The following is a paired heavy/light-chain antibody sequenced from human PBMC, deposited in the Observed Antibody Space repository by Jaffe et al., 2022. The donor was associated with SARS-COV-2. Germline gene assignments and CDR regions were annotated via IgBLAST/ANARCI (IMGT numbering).Light chain of an antibody. Sequence: EIVLTQSPGTLSLSPGERAALSCRASQTVSSSYLAWYQQKPGQAPRLLIYGASRRATGIPDRFSGSGSGTDFTLTISRLEPEDFAVYYCQQYAGSLFTFGPGARVEIK. V-gene: IGKV3-20*01. CDR2: GAS. J-gene: IGKJ3*01. CDR3: QQYAGSLFT. CDR1: QTVSSSY.
Heavy chain of an antibody. V-gene: IGHV5-51*01. J-gene: IGHJ4*02. Sequence: EVQLEQSGAEVKKPGESLKMSCKGSGYSFTSNWIAWVRQKPGEGLEWMGIIYPGDSDTRYSPSFQGLVTISVDKSINTAYLQWSRLKASDTAMYYCARHGSSHEFDHWGQGTLVTVSS. CDR1: GYSFTSNW. CDR3: ARHGSSHEFDH. D-gene: IGHD2-15*01. CDR2: IYPGDSDT.